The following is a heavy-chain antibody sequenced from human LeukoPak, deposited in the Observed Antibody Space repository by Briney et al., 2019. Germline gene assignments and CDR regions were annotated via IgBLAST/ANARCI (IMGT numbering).Heavy chain of an antibody. CDR3: ATSTQP. Sequence: GSLRLSCVTSGFTFSTYGMSWVRQAPGKGLEWVSGVSVGRTTYYADSVKGRFTISRDNSKNTLFLHMNSLRAEDTAVYYCATSTQPWGQGILVTVSS. CDR1: GFTFSTYG. V-gene: IGHV3-23*01. CDR2: VSVGRTT. D-gene: IGHD2/OR15-2a*01. J-gene: IGHJ5*02.